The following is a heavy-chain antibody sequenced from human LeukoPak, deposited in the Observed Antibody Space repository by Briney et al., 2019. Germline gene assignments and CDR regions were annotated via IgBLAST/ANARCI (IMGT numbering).Heavy chain of an antibody. CDR2: IIPILGIA. CDR3: ARATDRGYSYGLDY. Sequence: VKVSCKASGYTFTGYYMHWVRQAPGQGLEWMGRIIPILGIANYAQKFQGRVTITADKSTSTAYMELSSLRSEDTAVYYCARATDRGYSYGLDYWGQGTLVTVSS. D-gene: IGHD5-18*01. V-gene: IGHV1-69*10. CDR1: GYTFTGYY. J-gene: IGHJ4*02.